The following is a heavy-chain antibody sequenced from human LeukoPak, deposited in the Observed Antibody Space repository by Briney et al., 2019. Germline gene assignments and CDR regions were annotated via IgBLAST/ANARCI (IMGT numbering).Heavy chain of an antibody. CDR3: AKGIYDYVWGSAPDY. CDR1: GITFNTYA. Sequence: GGSLRLSCAASGITFNTYAMAWVRQAPGKGLEWVSSISGSGSGIFYADSVKGRFTISRDNSDSTLYLQLSRLRAEDTALYYCAKGIYDYVWGSAPDYWGRGTLVTVSS. J-gene: IGHJ4*02. CDR2: ISGSGSGI. V-gene: IGHV3-23*01. D-gene: IGHD3-16*01.